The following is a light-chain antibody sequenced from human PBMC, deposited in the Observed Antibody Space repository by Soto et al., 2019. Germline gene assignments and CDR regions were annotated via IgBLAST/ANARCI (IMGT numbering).Light chain of an antibody. CDR1: QSVSSDY. V-gene: IGKV3-20*01. J-gene: IGKJ3*01. CDR3: QQYDRSLQFT. CDR2: GAS. Sequence: EIVLTQSPGTLSLSPGERATLSCRASQSVSSDYLAWYQLKPGQAPRLLIYGASSRATGIPDRFSGSWSGTDFTLTISRLEPEDFAVYCCQQYDRSLQFTLGPGTKVDI.